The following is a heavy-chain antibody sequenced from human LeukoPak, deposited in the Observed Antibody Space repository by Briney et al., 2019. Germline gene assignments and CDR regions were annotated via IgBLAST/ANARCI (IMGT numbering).Heavy chain of an antibody. CDR1: GYTFTSYD. Sequence: GASVKVSCKASGYTFTSYDINWVRQATGQGLEWMGWMNPNSGNTGYAQKFQGRVTMTRNTSTSTAYMELSSLRSEDTAVYYCARRGLSIKHWFDPWGQGTLVTVSS. J-gene: IGHJ5*02. CDR3: ARRGLSIKHWFDP. V-gene: IGHV1-8*01. CDR2: MNPNSGNT. D-gene: IGHD3-10*01.